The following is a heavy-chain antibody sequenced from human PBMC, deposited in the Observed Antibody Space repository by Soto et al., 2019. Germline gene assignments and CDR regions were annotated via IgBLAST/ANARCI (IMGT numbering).Heavy chain of an antibody. CDR2: INWKSDI. D-gene: IGHD3-16*01. Sequence: GGSLRLSCAVSGFTFDDNAMHWVRQAPEKGLEWVSGINWKSDIGYADSVKGRFTISRDNAENSLYLQMKSLRAEDTDLYYCAISHDREGRTTFIYWGQGTLVTVSS. J-gene: IGHJ4*02. CDR3: AISHDREGRTTFIY. V-gene: IGHV3-9*01. CDR1: GFTFDDNA.